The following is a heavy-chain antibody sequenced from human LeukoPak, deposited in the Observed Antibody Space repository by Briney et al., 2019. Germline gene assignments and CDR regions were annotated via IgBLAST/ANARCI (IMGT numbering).Heavy chain of an antibody. D-gene: IGHD3-22*01. CDR3: SCDYYDSSGYEYFQH. J-gene: IGHJ1*01. CDR2: ISYDGSNK. Sequence: PGGSLRLSCAASGFTFSSYGMHWVRQAPGKGLEWVAVISYDGSNKCYADSVKGRFTISRDNSKNTLYLQMNSLRAEDTAVYYCSCDYYDSSGYEYFQHWGQGTLVTVSS. V-gene: IGHV3-30*03. CDR1: GFTFSSYG.